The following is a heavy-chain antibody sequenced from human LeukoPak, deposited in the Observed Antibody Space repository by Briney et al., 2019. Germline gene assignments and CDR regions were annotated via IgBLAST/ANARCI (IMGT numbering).Heavy chain of an antibody. CDR2: LNPNSGDT. CDR3: TRGYDSSYYFDY. Sequence: ASVKVSCTASGYTFTGYYIHWVRQAPGQGLEWIGRLNPNSGDTNYAQKFQGTVTMTRDTSISTAYMELSRLRSDDTAIYFCTRGYDSSYYFDYWGQGTLVTVSS. J-gene: IGHJ4*02. D-gene: IGHD2-15*01. CDR1: GYTFTGYY. V-gene: IGHV1-2*06.